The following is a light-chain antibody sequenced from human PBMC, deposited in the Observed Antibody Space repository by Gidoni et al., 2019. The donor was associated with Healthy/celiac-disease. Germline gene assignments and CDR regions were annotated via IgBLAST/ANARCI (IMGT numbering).Light chain of an antibody. Sequence: ELVLTQSPATLSLSPGERATLSCRASQSVSSYLAWYQQKPGQAPRLLIYDASNRATGIPARFSGSGSGTDFTLTISSLGPEDFAVYYCQQRSNWPLLTFGPGTKVDIK. J-gene: IGKJ3*01. V-gene: IGKV3-11*01. CDR1: QSVSSY. CDR3: QQRSNWPLLT. CDR2: DAS.